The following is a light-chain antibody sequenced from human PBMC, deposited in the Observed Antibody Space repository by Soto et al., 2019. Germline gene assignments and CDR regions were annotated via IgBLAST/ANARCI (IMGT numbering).Light chain of an antibody. J-gene: IGKJ1*01. V-gene: IGKV3D-15*01. CDR2: DAS. Sequence: EIVMTQSPATLSVSPGERATLSFRASQSVSSNLAWYQQKPGQAPRLLIYDASNRATGIPARFSGSGSGTDFTLTISSLQSEDFAVYYCQQYYMWPPVFGQGTKV. CDR1: QSVSSN. CDR3: QQYYMWPPV.